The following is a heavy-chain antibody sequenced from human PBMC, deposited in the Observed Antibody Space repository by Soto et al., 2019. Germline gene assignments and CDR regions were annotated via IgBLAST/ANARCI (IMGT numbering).Heavy chain of an antibody. J-gene: IGHJ6*02. D-gene: IGHD3-10*01. V-gene: IGHV3-23*01. CDR3: AKAFNHYYYGSGSPGIANHPKYYYGMDV. Sequence: QAGGSLRLSCAASGFTFSSYAMSWVRQAPGKGLEWVSAISGSGGSAYYADSVKGRFTISRDNSKNTLYLQMNSLRAEDTAVYYCAKAFNHYYYGSGSPGIANHPKYYYGMDVWGQGTTVTVSS. CDR2: ISGSGGSA. CDR1: GFTFSSYA.